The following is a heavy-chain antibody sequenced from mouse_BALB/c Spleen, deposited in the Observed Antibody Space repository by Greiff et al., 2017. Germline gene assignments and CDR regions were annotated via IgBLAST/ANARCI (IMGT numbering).Heavy chain of an antibody. CDR3: ARIRDDYDGTYAMDY. V-gene: IGHV8-12*01. CDR1: GFSLSTSGMG. D-gene: IGHD2-4*01. Sequence: QVTLNVSGPGILQPSQTLSLTCSFSGFSLSTSGMGVSWIRQPSGKGLEWLAHIYWDDDKRYNPSLKSRLTISKDTSSNQVFLKITSVDTADTATYYCARIRDDYDGTYAMDYWGQGTSVTVSS. J-gene: IGHJ4*01. CDR2: IYWDDDK.